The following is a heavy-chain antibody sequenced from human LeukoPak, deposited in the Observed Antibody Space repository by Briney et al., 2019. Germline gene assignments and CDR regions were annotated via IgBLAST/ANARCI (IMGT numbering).Heavy chain of an antibody. CDR3: ATVRGNYGDSVWWYLDY. D-gene: IGHD4-17*01. Sequence: GGSLRLSCAASGFTFSSYGMHWVRQAPGKGLEWVAVIWYDGSNKYYADSMKGRFTISRDNSKNTLYLQINSLSPEDTAVYYCATVRGNYGDSVWWYLDYWGRGTLVTVSS. CDR1: GFTFSSYG. CDR2: IWYDGSNK. V-gene: IGHV3-33*01. J-gene: IGHJ2*01.